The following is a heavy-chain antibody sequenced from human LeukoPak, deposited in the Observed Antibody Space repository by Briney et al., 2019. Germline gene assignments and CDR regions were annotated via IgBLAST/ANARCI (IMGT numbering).Heavy chain of an antibody. V-gene: IGHV5-51*01. J-gene: IGHJ4*02. CDR1: GYRFTDYW. CDR2: IYPGDSDT. CDR3: ATLKGSKPNYYFDY. D-gene: IGHD2-2*01. Sequence: GKSLKISCETSGYRFTDYWIGWVRQMPGKGLEWMGIIYPGDSDTRYSPSFQGQVTISADKSIGTAYLHWGSLKASDTAMYFCATLKGSKPNYYFDYWGQGTLVTVSS.